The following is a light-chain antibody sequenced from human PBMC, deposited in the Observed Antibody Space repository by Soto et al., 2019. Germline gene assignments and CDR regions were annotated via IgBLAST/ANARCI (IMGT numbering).Light chain of an antibody. J-gene: IGLJ2*01. V-gene: IGLV2-14*01. CDR2: EVS. Sequence: QSALAQPASVSGSPGQSITISCTGTSNDVGGYNYDSWYQHHPGKAPKLIISEVSSRPSGVSNRFSGSKSGNTASLTISGLQAEDEADYYFTSYASSVILPLAFGGGTKLTVL. CDR3: TSYASSVILPLA. CDR1: SNDVGGYNY.